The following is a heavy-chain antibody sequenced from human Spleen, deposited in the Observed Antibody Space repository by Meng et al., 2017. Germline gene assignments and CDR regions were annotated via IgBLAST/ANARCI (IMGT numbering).Heavy chain of an antibody. CDR1: GYTFTHYF. D-gene: IGHD5-18*01. CDR2: INPNSGGT. CDR3: ARGGGYTYGYYFDY. J-gene: IGHJ4*02. Sequence: ASVKVSCKASGYTFTHYFIHWVRQAPGQGLEWMGRINPNSGGTDYAQKFQGRATMTSDTSTNTAYLELRSLRSDDTAVYYCARGGGYTYGYYFDYWGQGTLVTISS. V-gene: IGHV1-2*06.